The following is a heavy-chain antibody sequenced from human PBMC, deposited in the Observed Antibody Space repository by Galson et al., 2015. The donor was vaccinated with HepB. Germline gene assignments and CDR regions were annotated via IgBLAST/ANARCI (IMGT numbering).Heavy chain of an antibody. CDR2: IIPIFGTA. CDR3: ARGRGYSNYYYYGMDV. Sequence: SVKVSCKASGGTFSSYAISWVRQAPGQGLEWMGGIIPIFGTANYAQKFQGRVTITADESTSTAYMELSSLRSEDTAVYYCARGRGYSNYYYYGMDVWGQGTTVTVSS. D-gene: IGHD4-11*01. V-gene: IGHV1-69*13. J-gene: IGHJ6*02. CDR1: GGTFSSYA.